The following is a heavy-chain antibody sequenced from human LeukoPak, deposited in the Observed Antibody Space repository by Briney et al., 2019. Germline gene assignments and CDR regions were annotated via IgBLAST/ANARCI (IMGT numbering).Heavy chain of an antibody. CDR2: ISERGGTT. D-gene: IGHD3-10*01. J-gene: IGHJ4*02. CDR3: AKRGVVIRGILVIGYHQEAYHYDY. CDR1: GVSLSNYA. V-gene: IGHV3-23*01. Sequence: GGSLRLSCVVSGVSLSNYAMSWVRQAPGKGLEWVSYISERGGTTTYADSVKGRFTISRDNSLNTMYLQMSSLRAEDTAVYFCAKRGVVIRGILVIGYHQEAYHYDYWGQGVLVTVSS.